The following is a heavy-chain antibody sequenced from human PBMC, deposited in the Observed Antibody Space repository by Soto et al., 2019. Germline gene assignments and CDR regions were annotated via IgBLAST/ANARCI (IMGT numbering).Heavy chain of an antibody. V-gene: IGHV2-5*01. CDR1: GFSLTTSGVG. Sequence: STLVNPTQTLTLTCTFSGFSLTTSGVGVEWVRQPPGKALEWLALIYSNDDKRYSPSVKSRLTITKDTSKNRVVLTMTNVDPVDTATYYCGQRLDDGRNSIWGQGTMVTASS. D-gene: IGHD4-17*01. J-gene: IGHJ3*02. CDR2: IYSNDDK. CDR3: GQRLDDGRNSI.